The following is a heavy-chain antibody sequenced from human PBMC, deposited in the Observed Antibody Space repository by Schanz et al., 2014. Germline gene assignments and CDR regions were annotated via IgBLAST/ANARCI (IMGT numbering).Heavy chain of an antibody. V-gene: IGHV1-46*01. CDR2: INPSGGST. Sequence: QVQLVQSGAEVKKPGASVKVSCKASGYTFTSYGITWVRQAPGQGLEWMGIINPSGGSTSYAQKFQGRVALTRDTSTGTAYLGLTRLRFEDTAVYYCARGSLAGYVALLMAANDYWGQGTLLTVSS. D-gene: IGHD2-15*01. J-gene: IGHJ4*02. CDR3: ARGSLAGYVALLMAANDY. CDR1: GYTFTSYG.